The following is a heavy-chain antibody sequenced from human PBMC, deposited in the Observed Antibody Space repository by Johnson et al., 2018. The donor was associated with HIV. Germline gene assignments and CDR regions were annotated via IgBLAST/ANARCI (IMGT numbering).Heavy chain of an antibody. CDR2: IYSGGST. CDR3: ASRNRGGHYYYDSRTDAFDI. Sequence: VLLVESGGGLVKREGSLRLSCAPSGFTVSSNYMSWVRQAPGKGLEWVSVIYSGGSTYYADSAKGRFTISRDNSKNTLYLQMNSLRGEDTAVYYCASRNRGGHYYYDSRTDAFDIWGQGTMVTVSS. J-gene: IGHJ3*02. D-gene: IGHD3-22*01. CDR1: GFTVSSNY. V-gene: IGHV3-66*01.